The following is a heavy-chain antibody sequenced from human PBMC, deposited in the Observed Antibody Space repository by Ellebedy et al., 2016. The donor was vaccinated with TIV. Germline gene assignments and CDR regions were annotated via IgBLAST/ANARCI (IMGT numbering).Heavy chain of an antibody. CDR1: GGSISSGSYY. CDR3: ARRVVVIGKVSGGDWYFDL. CDR2: IYYGGTT. D-gene: IGHD2-21*01. Sequence: SETLSLTXSVSGGSISSGSYYWDWIRQPPGKGLEWTASIYYGGTTYYNPSLKSRVTMSVDTSKNQFSLKMSSVTAADTAVYYCARRVVVIGKVSGGDWYFDLWGRGTLVTVSS. J-gene: IGHJ2*01. V-gene: IGHV4-39*01.